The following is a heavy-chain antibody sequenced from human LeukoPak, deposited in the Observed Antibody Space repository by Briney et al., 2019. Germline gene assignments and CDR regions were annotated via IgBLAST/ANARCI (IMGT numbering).Heavy chain of an antibody. D-gene: IGHD2-2*01. Sequence: SETLSLTCAVYGGSFSGYYWSWIRQPPGKGLEWIGEINHSGSTNYNPSLKSRVTISVDTSKNQFSLKLSSVTAADTAVYYCARRKRYCSSTSCSNWFDPWGQGTLVTVSS. CDR3: ARRKRYCSSTSCSNWFDP. CDR2: INHSGST. CDR1: GGSFSGYY. J-gene: IGHJ5*02. V-gene: IGHV4-34*01.